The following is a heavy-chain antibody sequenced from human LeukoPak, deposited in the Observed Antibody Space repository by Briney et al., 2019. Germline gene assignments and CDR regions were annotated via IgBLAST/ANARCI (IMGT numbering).Heavy chain of an antibody. CDR2: VSFEGSNK. D-gene: IGHD3-10*01. CDR1: GFTFSRYG. Sequence: PGGSLRLSCAASGFTFSRYGMHWVRQAPGKGLEWVAVVSFEGSNKYYADSVKGRFTISRDNSKNTLSLQMNSLRAEDTAVYYCAKDMGYYYGSGSYPPENDYWGQGTLVTVPS. V-gene: IGHV3-30*18. CDR3: AKDMGYYYGSGSYPPENDY. J-gene: IGHJ4*02.